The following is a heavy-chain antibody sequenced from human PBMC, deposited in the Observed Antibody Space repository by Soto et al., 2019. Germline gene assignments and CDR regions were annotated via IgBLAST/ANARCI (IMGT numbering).Heavy chain of an antibody. D-gene: IGHD3-10*01. CDR1: GGSISSSSYY. CDR3: ARLLLGSSGTNYYFDY. CDR2: IYYSGLT. Sequence: QLQLQESGPGLVKPSETLSLTCTVSGGSISSSSYYWGWIRQPPGKGLEWIGSIYYSGLTYYNPSRTRRVTISVATSKNQFSLKLSSVTAADTAVYYCARLLLGSSGTNYYFDYWGQGTLVTVSS. V-gene: IGHV4-39*01. J-gene: IGHJ4*02.